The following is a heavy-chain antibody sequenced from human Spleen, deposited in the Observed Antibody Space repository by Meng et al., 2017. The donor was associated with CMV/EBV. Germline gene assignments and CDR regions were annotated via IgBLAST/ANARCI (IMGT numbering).Heavy chain of an antibody. CDR3: ARDGRVTTDY. J-gene: IGHJ4*02. CDR2: LDPRGGGT. V-gene: IGHV1-2*02. D-gene: IGHD4-17*01. Sequence: VSCQASGYTFTGFYIHWMRQAPGQGPEWMGWLDPRGGGTNYAQKFQGRVTMTRDASITTAYMDLKRLTSDDTAVYYCARDGRVTTDYWGQGTLVTVSS. CDR1: GYTFTGFY.